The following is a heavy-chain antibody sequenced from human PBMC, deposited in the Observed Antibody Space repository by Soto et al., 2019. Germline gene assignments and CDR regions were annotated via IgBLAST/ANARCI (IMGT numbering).Heavy chain of an antibody. CDR3: VRRGYCGGGSCSALGDP. CDR2: INSDGSSI. V-gene: IGHV3-74*01. CDR1: GITLSNYW. D-gene: IGHD2-15*01. Sequence: EVQLVESGGGLVQPGGSLRLSCAASGITLSNYWMHWVRQAPGKGLVWVSRINSDGSSISYADSVKGRFNISRDNAKNTVYLQMNSLGAEDTAMYYCVRRGYCGGGSCSALGDPWGQGTLVTVSS. J-gene: IGHJ5*02.